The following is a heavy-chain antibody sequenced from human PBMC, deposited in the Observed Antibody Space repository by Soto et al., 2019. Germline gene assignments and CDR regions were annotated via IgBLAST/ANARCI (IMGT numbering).Heavy chain of an antibody. J-gene: IGHJ6*01. CDR2: INPNSGGT. CDR3: ARDHHSLECSSTSCSYYYYGMDV. Sequence: ASVKVSCKASGYTFTGYYMHWVRQAPGQGLEWMGWINPNSGGTNYAQKFQGRVTMTRDTSISTAYMELSRLRSDDTAVYYCARDHHSLECSSTSCSYYYYGMDVWGQGTTVTVSS. V-gene: IGHV1-2*02. D-gene: IGHD2-2*01. CDR1: GYTFTGYY.